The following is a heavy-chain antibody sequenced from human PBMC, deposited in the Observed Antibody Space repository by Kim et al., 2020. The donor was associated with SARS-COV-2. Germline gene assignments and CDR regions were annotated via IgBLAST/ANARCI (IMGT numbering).Heavy chain of an antibody. V-gene: IGHV3-23*01. Sequence: GGGGVRTNYADSVKGRFTISRDNSKSTLFLHMNSLRAEDTAVYYCEASDYWGQGSLVTVSS. CDR3: EASDY. J-gene: IGHJ4*02. CDR2: GGGGVRT.